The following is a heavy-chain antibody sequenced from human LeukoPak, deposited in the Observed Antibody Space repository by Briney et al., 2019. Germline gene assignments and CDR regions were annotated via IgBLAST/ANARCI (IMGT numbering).Heavy chain of an antibody. CDR1: GGSFSGYY. D-gene: IGHD3-22*01. CDR2: INHSGST. J-gene: IGHJ4*02. CDR3: VSSGYYGPFDY. Sequence: SETLSLTCAVYGGSFSGYYWSWIRQPPGKGLEWIGEINHSGSTNYNPSLESRVTISVDTSKNQFSLKLSSVTAADTAVYYCVSSGYYGPFDYWGQGTLVTVSS. V-gene: IGHV4-34*01.